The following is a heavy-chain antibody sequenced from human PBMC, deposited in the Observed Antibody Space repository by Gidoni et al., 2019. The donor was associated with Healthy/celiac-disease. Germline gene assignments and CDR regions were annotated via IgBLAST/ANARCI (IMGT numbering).Heavy chain of an antibody. J-gene: IGHJ3*02. D-gene: IGHD5-12*01. Sequence: SSSYYWGWIRQPPGKGLEWIGSIYYSGSTYYKPSLKSRVTISVDTSKNQFSLKLSSVTAADTAVYYCARLGRRWLQPTDAFDIWGQGTMVTVSS. V-gene: IGHV4-39*01. CDR3: ARLGRRWLQPTDAFDI. CDR2: IYYSGST. CDR1: SSSYY.